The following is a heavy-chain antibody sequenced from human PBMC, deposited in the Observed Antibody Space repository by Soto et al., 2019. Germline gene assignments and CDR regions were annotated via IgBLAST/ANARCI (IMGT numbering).Heavy chain of an antibody. CDR3: AKYRHPDGIWTFDS. CDR2: IYGSDSST. D-gene: IGHD3-9*01. Sequence: EVQLLESGGHVVQPGGSLRLSCSASGFTFSTYTFSWVRQAPGKGLEWVSAIYGSDSSTHYAGSVKGRFSMSRDNSKSMLFQQMDSLRAEDTAIYYCAKYRHPDGIWTFDSWGQGTLVTVSS. J-gene: IGHJ4*02. V-gene: IGHV3-23*01. CDR1: GFTFSTYT.